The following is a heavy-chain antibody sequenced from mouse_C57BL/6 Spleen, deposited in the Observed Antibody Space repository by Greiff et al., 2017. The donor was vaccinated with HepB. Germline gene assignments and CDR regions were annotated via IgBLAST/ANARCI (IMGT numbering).Heavy chain of an antibody. Sequence: EVKLMESGGGLVQSGRSLRLSCATSGFTFSDFYMEWVRQAPGKGLEWIAASRNKANDYTTEYSASVKGRFIVSRDTSQSILYLQMNALRAEDTAIYYCARDEGGTRAMDYWGQGTSVTVSS. J-gene: IGHJ4*01. CDR2: SRNKANDYTT. CDR3: ARDEGGTRAMDY. D-gene: IGHD3-3*01. CDR1: GFTFSDFY. V-gene: IGHV7-1*01.